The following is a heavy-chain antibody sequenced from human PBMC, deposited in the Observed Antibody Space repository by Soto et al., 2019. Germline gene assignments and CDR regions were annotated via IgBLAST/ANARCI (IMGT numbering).Heavy chain of an antibody. CDR1: GGSISSYY. J-gene: IGHJ5*02. V-gene: IGHV4-59*01. CDR3: ARGGYCSSTSCQPPRSVGSWFDP. D-gene: IGHD2-2*01. CDR2: IYYSGST. Sequence: SETLSLTCTVSGGSISSYYWSWIRQPPGKGLEWIGYIYYSGSTNYNPSLKSRVTISVDTSKNQFSLKLSSVTAADTAVYYCARGGYCSSTSCQPPRSVGSWFDPWGQGTLVTVPQ.